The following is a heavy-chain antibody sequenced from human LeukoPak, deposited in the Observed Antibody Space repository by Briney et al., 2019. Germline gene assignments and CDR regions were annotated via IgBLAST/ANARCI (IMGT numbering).Heavy chain of an antibody. Sequence: ASVKVSCKASGYTFTSYAMHWVRQAPGQRLEWMGWINAGSGNTKYSQKFQGRVTITRDTSASTAYMELSSLRSEDTAVYYCARDGGYCSSTSCYSFDYWGQGTLVTVSS. D-gene: IGHD2-2*01. CDR2: INAGSGNT. CDR3: ARDGGYCSSTSCYSFDY. J-gene: IGHJ4*02. V-gene: IGHV1-3*01. CDR1: GYTFTSYA.